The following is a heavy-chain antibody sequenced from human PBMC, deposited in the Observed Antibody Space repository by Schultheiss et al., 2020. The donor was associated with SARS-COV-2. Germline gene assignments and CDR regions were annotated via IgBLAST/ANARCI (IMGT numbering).Heavy chain of an antibody. CDR3: AKDRGGSGSYYTFDY. CDR2: INSDGSNT. Sequence: GESLKISCAASGFTFSSYWMHWVRQAPGKGLVWVSHINSDGSNTGYADSVKGRFTISRDNSKNTLYLQMNSLRAEDTAVYYCAKDRGGSGSYYTFDYWGQGTLVTVSS. CDR1: GFTFSSYW. V-gene: IGHV3-74*01. D-gene: IGHD1-26*01. J-gene: IGHJ4*02.